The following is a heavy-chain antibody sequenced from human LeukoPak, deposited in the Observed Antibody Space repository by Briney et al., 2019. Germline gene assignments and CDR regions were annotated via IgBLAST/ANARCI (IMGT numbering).Heavy chain of an antibody. CDR2: ISSSSSYI. J-gene: IGHJ4*02. CDR1: GFTFSTYS. CDR3: ASERRDRYDYDANVFDY. V-gene: IGHV3-21*01. D-gene: IGHD3-16*01. Sequence: GGSLRLSCAASGFTFSTYSMNWVRQAPGKGLEWVSSISSSSSYIYYADSVKGRFTVSRDNAKNSLYLQMNSLRAEDTAVYYCASERRDRYDYDANVFDYWGQGTLVTVSS.